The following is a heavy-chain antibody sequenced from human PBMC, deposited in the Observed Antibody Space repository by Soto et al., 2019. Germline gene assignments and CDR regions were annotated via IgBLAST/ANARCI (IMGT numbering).Heavy chain of an antibody. Sequence: QLQLQESGPGLVKPSETLSLTCTVSGGSISSSSYYWGWIRQPPGKGLEWIGSIYYSGSTYYNPSLKSRVTISVDTSKNQFSLKLSSVTAADTAVYYCARHPASWAGYYYGMDVWGQGTTVTVSS. D-gene: IGHD1-26*01. CDR1: GGSISSSSYY. CDR2: IYYSGST. V-gene: IGHV4-39*01. J-gene: IGHJ6*02. CDR3: ARHPASWAGYYYGMDV.